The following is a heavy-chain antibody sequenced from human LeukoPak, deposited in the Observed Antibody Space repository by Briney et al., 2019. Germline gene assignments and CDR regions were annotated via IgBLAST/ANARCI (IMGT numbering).Heavy chain of an antibody. CDR1: GDSISTSSYY. J-gene: IGHJ4*02. CDR2: IYYSGST. V-gene: IGHV4-39*07. D-gene: IGHD2-8*02. Sequence: SETLSLTCSVSGDSISTSSYYWGWIRQPPGKGLEWIGTIYYSGSTYYNPSRTSRVTISVDTSKNQFSLKLTSVTAADTAVYYCARGAYWAAYWGQGTLVTVSS. CDR3: ARGAYWAAY.